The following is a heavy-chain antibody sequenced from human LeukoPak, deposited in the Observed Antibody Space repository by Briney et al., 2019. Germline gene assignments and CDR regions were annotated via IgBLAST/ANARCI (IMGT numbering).Heavy chain of an antibody. V-gene: IGHV3-23*01. CDR3: ARDGGAAAGY. Sequence: GGSLRLSCAASGFNFSSYAMRWVRQAPGKGLEWVSAISGSSRSTYYADSVQGRFTMSRDNSKNTLYLQMNSLRAEDTAVYYCARDGGAAAGYWGQGTLVTVSS. CDR1: GFNFSSYA. D-gene: IGHD6-13*01. J-gene: IGHJ4*02. CDR2: ISGSSRST.